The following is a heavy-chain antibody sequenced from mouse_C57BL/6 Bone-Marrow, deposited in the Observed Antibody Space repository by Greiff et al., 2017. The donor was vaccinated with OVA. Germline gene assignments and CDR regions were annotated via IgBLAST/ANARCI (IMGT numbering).Heavy chain of an antibody. V-gene: IGHV1-63*01. D-gene: IGHD2-1*01. Sequence: QVQLQQSGAELVRPGTSVKMSCKASGYTFTNYWIGWAKQRPGHGLEWIGDIYPGGGYTNYNEKFKGKATLTANKSSRTTYMQFSSLTSEDSAIYDCARVGFYPWYFDVWGTGTTVTVSS. CDR1: GYTFTNYW. CDR2: IYPGGGYT. CDR3: ARVGFYPWYFDV. J-gene: IGHJ1*03.